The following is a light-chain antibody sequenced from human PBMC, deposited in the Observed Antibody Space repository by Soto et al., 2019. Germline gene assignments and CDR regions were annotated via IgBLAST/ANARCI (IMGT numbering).Light chain of an antibody. CDR1: RGISSY. CDR2: SAS. J-gene: IGKJ5*01. Sequence: IQLTQSPSSLSASVVDRVTITCQASRGISSYLAWYQQKPGKAPKLLVYSASTLQSGVPSRFSGSGSGPDFTLTISSLQPEDSATYFCQQLNSYPQTFGQGTRLEI. V-gene: IGKV1-9*01. CDR3: QQLNSYPQT.